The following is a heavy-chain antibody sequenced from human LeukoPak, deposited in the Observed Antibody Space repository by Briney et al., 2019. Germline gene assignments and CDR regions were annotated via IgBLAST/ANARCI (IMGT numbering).Heavy chain of an antibody. V-gene: IGHV1-46*01. CDR2: INPSGGST. CDR3: ARDDGSSGYASFDY. CDR1: GGTFSSYA. Sequence: ASVKVSCKASGGTFSSYAISWVRQAPGQGLEWMGIINPSGGSTSYAQKFQGRVTMTRDTSTSTVYMELSSLRSEDTAVYYCARDDGSSGYASFDYWGQGTLVTVSS. D-gene: IGHD3-22*01. J-gene: IGHJ4*02.